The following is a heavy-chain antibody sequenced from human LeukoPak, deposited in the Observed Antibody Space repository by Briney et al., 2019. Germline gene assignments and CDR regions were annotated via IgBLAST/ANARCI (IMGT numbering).Heavy chain of an antibody. V-gene: IGHV3-7*03. D-gene: IGHD5-24*01. CDR3: ATMASNVFEY. Sequence: PGGSLRLSCEASGSTLSNYLITWVRQAPGKGLEWVANIKPDGREKYYMPSVKGRFTISRDSAKNSFYLQMNSLRAEDTAVYYCATMASNVFEYWGQGTLVTVSS. CDR2: IKPDGREK. J-gene: IGHJ4*02. CDR1: GSTLSNYL.